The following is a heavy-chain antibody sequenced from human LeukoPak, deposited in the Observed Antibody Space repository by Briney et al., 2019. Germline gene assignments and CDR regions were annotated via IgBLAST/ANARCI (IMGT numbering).Heavy chain of an antibody. Sequence: PSETLSLTCTVSGGSISSSSYYWGWIRQPPGKGLEWIGSIYYSGSTYYHPSLKSRITISVDTSKNQFSLKLSSVTAADTAVYYCARGYSSGWYVGWAGDYFDYWGQGTLVTVS. D-gene: IGHD6-19*01. CDR3: ARGYSSGWYVGWAGDYFDY. CDR2: IYYSGST. CDR1: GGSISSSSYY. V-gene: IGHV4-39*07. J-gene: IGHJ4*02.